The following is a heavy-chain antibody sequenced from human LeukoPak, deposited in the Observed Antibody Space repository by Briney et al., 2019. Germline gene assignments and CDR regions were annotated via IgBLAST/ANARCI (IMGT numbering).Heavy chain of an antibody. CDR2: ISETGDST. V-gene: IGHV3-23*01. D-gene: IGHD3-3*01. J-gene: IGHJ4*02. CDR1: GFTFSESA. Sequence: GGSLRLSCAVSGFTFSESAMGWVRQAPGKGLEWVASISETGDSTHYADSMKGRSTVSRDNSKNTLYLQLTSLRAEDTAVYYCAKDECGNYCSFEYWGQGTLVTVSS. CDR3: AKDECGNYCSFEY.